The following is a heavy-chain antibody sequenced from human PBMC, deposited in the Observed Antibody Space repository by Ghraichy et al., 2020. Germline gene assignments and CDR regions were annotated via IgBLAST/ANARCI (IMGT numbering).Heavy chain of an antibody. CDR2: IYYSGST. J-gene: IGHJ2*01. D-gene: IGHD3-3*01. Sequence: SQTLSLTCTVSGGSISSYYWSWIRQPPGKGLEWIGYIYYSGSTNYNPSLKSRVTISVDTSKNQFSLKLSSVTAADTAVYYCARGDFWSGRNEDWYFDLWGRGTLVTVSS. CDR1: GGSISSYY. V-gene: IGHV4-59*01. CDR3: ARGDFWSGRNEDWYFDL.